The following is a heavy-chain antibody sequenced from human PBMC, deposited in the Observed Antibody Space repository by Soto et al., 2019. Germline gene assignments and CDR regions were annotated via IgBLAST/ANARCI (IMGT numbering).Heavy chain of an antibody. CDR2: ISGSGDST. Sequence: GGSLRLSCAISGFTFSSSAMSWVRQAPWKGLEWVSAISGSGDSTYSADSVKGRFTISRDNSKNTLYLQMNSLKAEDTGIYFCAKDHWTYNDIWSGPHWFDSWGQGTLVTVSS. CDR1: GFTFSSSA. V-gene: IGHV3-23*01. J-gene: IGHJ5*01. CDR3: AKDHWTYNDIWSGPHWFDS. D-gene: IGHD3-3*01.